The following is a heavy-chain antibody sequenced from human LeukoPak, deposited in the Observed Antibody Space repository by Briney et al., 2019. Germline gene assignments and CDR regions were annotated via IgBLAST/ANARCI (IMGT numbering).Heavy chain of an antibody. CDR3: VKDSNYDFWSGYYKGLDN. Sequence: GGSLRLSCAASGFTSGFTFDDYGMNWVRQVPWKGLEWVSGISRDGGRTGYADSVQGRFTISRDNSRNSLHLQMNSLRVEDTAFYYCVKDSNYDFWSGYYKGLDNWGQGTLVTVSS. CDR1: GFTFDDYG. J-gene: IGHJ4*02. V-gene: IGHV3-20*04. D-gene: IGHD3-3*01. CDR2: ISRDGGRT.